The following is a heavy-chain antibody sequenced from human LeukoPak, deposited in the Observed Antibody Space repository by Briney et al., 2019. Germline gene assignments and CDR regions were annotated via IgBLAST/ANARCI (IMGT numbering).Heavy chain of an antibody. CDR1: GLTFSSYA. J-gene: IGHJ4*02. V-gene: IGHV3-23*01. D-gene: IGHD2-15*01. CDR2: ISVSGGST. Sequence: GGSLRLSCVASGLTFSSYAMSWVRHAPGRGLEWVSTISVSGGSTYYADSVKGRFTISRDNSKNTLYLQVNSLRAEDTAVYYCAPYCSGGSCYRYWGQGTLVTVSS. CDR3: APYCSGGSCYRY.